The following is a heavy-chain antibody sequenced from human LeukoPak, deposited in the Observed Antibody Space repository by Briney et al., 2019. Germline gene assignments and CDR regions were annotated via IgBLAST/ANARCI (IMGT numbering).Heavy chain of an antibody. V-gene: IGHV4-31*03. CDR2: IYYSGST. CDR1: GASISSRTHY. Sequence: PSETLSLTCTVSGASISSRTHYWSWIRQHPGKGLEWIGYIYYSGSTYYNSSLKSRVTISVDTSNNQFSLKLSSVTAADTAVYYCARGYSYGYSRAYAEYFQLWGQGTLVTVSS. J-gene: IGHJ1*01. D-gene: IGHD5-18*01. CDR3: ARGYSYGYSRAYAEYFQL.